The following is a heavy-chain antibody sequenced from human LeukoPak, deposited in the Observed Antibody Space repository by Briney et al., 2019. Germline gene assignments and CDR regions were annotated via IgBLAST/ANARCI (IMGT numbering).Heavy chain of an antibody. CDR1: AFTFSSYA. V-gene: IGHV3-30*08. J-gene: IGHJ6*03. Sequence: GGSLRLSCAASAFTFSSYAMHWVRQAPGKGLEWVASMSYDGSNKYYADSVKGRISISRDNSKNTLYLQMNSLRAEDTAVYFCARAGRAAVGIMSFHYYYMDVWGKGTTVTVSS. CDR3: ARAGRAAVGIMSFHYYYMDV. D-gene: IGHD1-14*01. CDR2: MSYDGSNK.